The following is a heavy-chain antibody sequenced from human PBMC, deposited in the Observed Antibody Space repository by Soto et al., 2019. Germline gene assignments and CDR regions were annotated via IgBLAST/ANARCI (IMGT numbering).Heavy chain of an antibody. CDR3: ARFGVALGSWRSPINWFDP. D-gene: IGHD3-3*01. J-gene: IGHJ5*02. Sequence: GPTLVNPTQTLTLACSFSGFSLSTSGVGVGWIRQPPGKALEWLALIYWDDDKRYSPSLKSRLTITKDTSKNQVVLTMTNMDPVDTATYYCARFGVALGSWRSPINWFDPWGQGTLVPGSS. CDR2: IYWDDDK. V-gene: IGHV2-5*02. CDR1: GFSLSTSGVG.